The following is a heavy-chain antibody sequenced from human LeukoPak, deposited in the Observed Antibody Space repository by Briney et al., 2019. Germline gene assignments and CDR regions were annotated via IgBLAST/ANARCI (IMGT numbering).Heavy chain of an antibody. Sequence: SETLSLTCAVYCGSFSVYYWSCIRQPPGKGLECRGEINHSGSTNYNPSLKSPVTISVDTSKSQFSLKMSSVPAADTAVYYCARRQLEYHFDYWGQGTLVTVSS. D-gene: IGHD6-13*01. V-gene: IGHV4-34*01. CDR1: CGSFSVYY. CDR3: ARRQLEYHFDY. CDR2: INHSGST. J-gene: IGHJ4*02.